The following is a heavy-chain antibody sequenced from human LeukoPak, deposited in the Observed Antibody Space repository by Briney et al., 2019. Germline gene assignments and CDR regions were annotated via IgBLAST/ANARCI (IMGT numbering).Heavy chain of an antibody. V-gene: IGHV3-30-3*01. J-gene: IGHJ4*02. CDR2: ISYGGSNK. Sequence: PGGSLRLSCAAAGFTFSSYAMHWVRQAPGKGLEWVAVISYGGSNKYYADSVKGRFTISRDNSKNTLYLQMNSLRAEDTAVYYCARGGSSSSSREFDYWGQGTLVTVSS. D-gene: IGHD6-6*01. CDR1: GFTFSSYA. CDR3: ARGGSSSSSREFDY.